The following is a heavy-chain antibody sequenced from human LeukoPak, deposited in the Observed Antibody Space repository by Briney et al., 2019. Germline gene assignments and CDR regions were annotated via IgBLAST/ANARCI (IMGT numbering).Heavy chain of an antibody. D-gene: IGHD3-22*01. CDR3: ARSPDTSGYYYYFDY. CDR1: GGSIGNYY. Sequence: PSETLSLTCTVSGGSIGNYYGSWIRQPPGKELEWIGYVYYSGSTNYNPSLKSRVTISVDTSKNQFSLKLSSVTAADTAVYYCARSPDTSGYYYYFDYWGQGTLVTVSS. V-gene: IGHV4-59*08. CDR2: VYYSGST. J-gene: IGHJ4*02.